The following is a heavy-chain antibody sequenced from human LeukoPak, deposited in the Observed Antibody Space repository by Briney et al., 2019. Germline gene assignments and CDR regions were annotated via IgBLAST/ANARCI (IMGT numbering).Heavy chain of an antibody. CDR1: GFTFSDYD. V-gene: IGHV3-23*01. Sequence: GGSLRLSCAASGFTFSDYDMSWVRQAPGKGLEWVSVISSSGGSTYYADSVKGRFTISRDNSKDTLYLQMNSLRAEDTAVYYCARHLSGITGYTYGRGIDYWGQGTLVTVSS. CDR3: ARHLSGITGYTYGRGIDY. CDR2: ISSSGGST. J-gene: IGHJ4*02. D-gene: IGHD5-18*01.